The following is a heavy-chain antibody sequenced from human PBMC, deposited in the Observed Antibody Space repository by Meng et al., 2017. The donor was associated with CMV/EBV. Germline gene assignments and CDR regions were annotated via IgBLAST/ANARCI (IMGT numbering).Heavy chain of an antibody. CDR1: GGSFSGYD. Sequence: QGPLPQWGAGLLKPSETLSLTWAVYGGSFSGYDWSRIRQPPGKGLEWIGEINHSGSTNYNPSLKSRVTISVDTSKNQFSLKLSSVTAADTAVYYCARGRQWLVRGWFDPWGQGTLVTVSS. CDR3: ARGRQWLVRGWFDP. V-gene: IGHV4-34*01. J-gene: IGHJ5*02. D-gene: IGHD6-19*01. CDR2: INHSGST.